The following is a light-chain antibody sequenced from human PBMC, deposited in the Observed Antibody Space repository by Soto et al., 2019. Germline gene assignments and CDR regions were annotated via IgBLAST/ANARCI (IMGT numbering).Light chain of an antibody. J-gene: IGLJ2*01. CDR1: TGAVTSGHY. V-gene: IGLV7-46*01. CDR2: DTS. CDR3: LLSYRGGYVV. Sequence: QAVVTQEPSLTVSPGGTVTLTCGSSTGAVTSGHYPYWFQQKPGQAPRTLIYDTSNKHSWTPARFSGSLLGGKAALTLSGAQPEDEAEYYCLLSYRGGYVVFGGGTKLTVL.